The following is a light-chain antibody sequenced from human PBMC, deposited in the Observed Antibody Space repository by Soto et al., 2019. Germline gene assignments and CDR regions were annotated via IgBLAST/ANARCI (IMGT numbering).Light chain of an antibody. Sequence: QSALTQPASVSGSPGQSITISCTGTRSDVGSYNLVSWYQQHPGKAPKLIMYEGSKRPSGVSNRFSGSKSGNTASLTISGLQAEDEADYYCYSYAGSTTYVFGTGTKVTVL. CDR2: EGS. CDR3: YSYAGSTTYV. J-gene: IGLJ1*01. V-gene: IGLV2-23*01. CDR1: RSDVGSYNL.